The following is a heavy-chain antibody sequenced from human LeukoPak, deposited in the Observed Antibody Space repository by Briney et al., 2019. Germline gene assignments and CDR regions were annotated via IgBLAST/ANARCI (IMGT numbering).Heavy chain of an antibody. J-gene: IGHJ3*02. CDR3: AKPYDTNTRNAFDI. CDR2: ISGSGSSI. V-gene: IGHV3-23*01. CDR1: GFTFRSYA. D-gene: IGHD3-22*01. Sequence: PGGSLRLSCAASGFTFRSYAMSWVRQAPGKGLEWVSAISGSGSSIYYADSVRGRFTLSRDNSKNTLYLQMNSLRVEDTAVYYCAKPYDTNTRNAFDIWGQGTMVTVSS.